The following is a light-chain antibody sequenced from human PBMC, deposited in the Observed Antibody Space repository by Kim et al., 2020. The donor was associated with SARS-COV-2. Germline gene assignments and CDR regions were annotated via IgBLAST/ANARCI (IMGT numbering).Light chain of an antibody. CDR3: AVWDDSLSGRGV. Sequence: QSVLTQPPSASGTPGQRVTISCSGSSSNIGSNYVYWYQQLPGTAPKLLIYRNNQRPSGVPDRFSGSKSGTSASLAISGLRSEDEADYYCAVWDDSLSGRGVFGGGTKVTVL. CDR1: SSNIGSNY. V-gene: IGLV1-47*01. J-gene: IGLJ3*02. CDR2: RNN.